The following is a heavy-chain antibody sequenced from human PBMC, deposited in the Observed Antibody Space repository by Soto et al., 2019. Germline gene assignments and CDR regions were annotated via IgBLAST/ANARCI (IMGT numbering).Heavy chain of an antibody. CDR1: GGSISSGGYY. D-gene: IGHD1-7*01. CDR3: ARANWNYRCWFDP. V-gene: IGHV4-31*03. J-gene: IGHJ5*02. Sequence: PSETLSLTCTVSGGSISSGGYYWSWIRQHPGKGLEWIGYIYYSGSTYYNPSLKSRVTISVDTSKNQFSLKLSSVTAADTAVYYCARANWNYRCWFDPWGQGTLVTVSS. CDR2: IYYSGST.